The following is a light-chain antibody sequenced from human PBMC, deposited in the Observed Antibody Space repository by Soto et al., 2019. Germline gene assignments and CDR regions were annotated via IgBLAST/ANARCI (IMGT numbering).Light chain of an antibody. Sequence: DIQVTQSPSTLSASVGDRVTITCRASQSISSWLAWYQQKPGKAPKLLIYDASSLESGVPSRFSGSGSGTEFTLTISSLQPDDFATYYCQQYNSYSPKTFGQGTKVAIK. V-gene: IGKV1-5*01. CDR3: QQYNSYSPKT. CDR2: DAS. J-gene: IGKJ1*01. CDR1: QSISSW.